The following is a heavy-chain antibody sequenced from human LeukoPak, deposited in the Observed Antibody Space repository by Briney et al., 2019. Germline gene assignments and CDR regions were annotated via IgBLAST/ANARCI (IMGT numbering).Heavy chain of an antibody. J-gene: IGHJ3*02. D-gene: IGHD5-18*01. Sequence: GGSLRLSCAASGFTFSSYWMSWVRQAPGKGLEWVAVISYDGSNKYYADSVKGRFTISRDNSKNTLYLQMNSLRAEDTAVYYCAREMDTAMGTGAFDIWGQGTMVTVSS. V-gene: IGHV3-30*03. CDR1: GFTFSSYW. CDR3: AREMDTAMGTGAFDI. CDR2: ISYDGSNK.